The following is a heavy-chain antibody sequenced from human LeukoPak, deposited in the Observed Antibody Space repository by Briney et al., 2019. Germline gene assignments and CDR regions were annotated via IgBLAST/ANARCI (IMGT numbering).Heavy chain of an antibody. J-gene: IGHJ4*02. V-gene: IGHV3-7*01. CDR1: GFTFSSYW. CDR2: IKQDGSEK. D-gene: IGHD4-17*01. CDR3: ARDFLATTVTPIEY. Sequence: GGSLRLSCAASGFTFSSYWMSWVRQAPGKGRGWVANIKQDGSEKYYVDSVKGRFTISRDNAKNSLYLQMNSLRAEYTAVYYCARDFLATTVTPIEYWGEGTLVTVSS.